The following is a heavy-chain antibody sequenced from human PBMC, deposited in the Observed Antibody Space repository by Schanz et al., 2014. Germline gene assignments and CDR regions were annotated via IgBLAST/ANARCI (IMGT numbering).Heavy chain of an antibody. CDR3: ARGPIPIQGVPMDF. CDR2: IGDDGADK. V-gene: IGHV3-7*04. CDR1: GFTFSNHA. J-gene: IGHJ1*01. Sequence: EVHLLESGGGLVQPGGSLRLSCAASGFTFSNHALSWVRQAPGKGLEWVANIGDDGADKYYLDSVRGRFTISRDNSKDTLYLQMSGLTPEDTAVYYCARGPIPIQGVPMDFWGQGTLVTVSS. D-gene: IGHD3-10*01.